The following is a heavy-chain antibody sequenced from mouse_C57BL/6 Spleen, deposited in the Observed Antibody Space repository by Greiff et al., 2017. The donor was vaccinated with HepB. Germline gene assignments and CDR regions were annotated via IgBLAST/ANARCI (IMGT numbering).Heavy chain of an antibody. CDR2: IYPRSGNT. CDR3: ARSGGSSSYFDV. CDR1: GYTFTSYG. V-gene: IGHV1-81*01. Sequence: QVQLQQSGAELARPGASVKLSCKASGYTFTSYGISWVKQRTGQGLEWIGEIYPRSGNTYYNEKFKGKATLTADKSSSTAYMELRSLTSEDSAVYVCARSGGSSSYFDVWGTGTTVTVSS. D-gene: IGHD1-1*01. J-gene: IGHJ1*03.